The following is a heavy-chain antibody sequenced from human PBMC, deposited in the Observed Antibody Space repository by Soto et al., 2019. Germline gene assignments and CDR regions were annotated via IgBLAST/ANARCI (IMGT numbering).Heavy chain of an antibody. CDR2: IKSKANGGTT. D-gene: IGHD6-13*01. CDR1: GLTFINAW. J-gene: IGHJ5*02. V-gene: IGHV3-15*07. Sequence: EVHLVESGGGLVKPGGSLTVSCAASGLTFINAWMNWVRQAPGRGLEWVGRIKSKANGGTTDYAAPVKGRFTISRDDSKDMLYLQMDSLKIEDTGVYYCTDSVQAAGWFDPWGQGTLVTVSS. CDR3: TDSVQAAGWFDP.